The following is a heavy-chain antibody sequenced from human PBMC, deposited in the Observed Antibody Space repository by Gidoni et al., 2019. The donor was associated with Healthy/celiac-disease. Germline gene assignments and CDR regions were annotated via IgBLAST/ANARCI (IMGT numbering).Heavy chain of an antibody. CDR1: GFTFSSYS. CDR2: ISSSSSYI. J-gene: IGHJ3*02. Sequence: EVQLVESGGGLVKPGGSLRLSCAASGFTFSSYSMNWVRQAPGKGLEWVSSISSSSSYIYYADSVKGRFTISRDNAKNSLYLQMNSLRAEDTAVYYCARDGEIVVVITSWHAFDIWGQGTMVTVSS. D-gene: IGHD3-22*01. CDR3: ARDGEIVVVITSWHAFDI. V-gene: IGHV3-21*01.